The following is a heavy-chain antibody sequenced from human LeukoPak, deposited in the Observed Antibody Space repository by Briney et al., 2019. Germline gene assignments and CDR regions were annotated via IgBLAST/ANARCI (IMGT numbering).Heavy chain of an antibody. CDR2: ISYDGSNK. CDR1: GFTFSSYD. Sequence: GGSLRLSCAASGFTFSSYDMHWVRQAPGKGLEWVAVISYDGSNKYYADSVKGRFTISRDNAKNSLYLQMNSLRAEDTAVYYCARDANGIWPIDPWGQGILVTVSS. CDR3: ARDANGIWPIDP. D-gene: IGHD1-1*01. V-gene: IGHV3-30*03. J-gene: IGHJ5*02.